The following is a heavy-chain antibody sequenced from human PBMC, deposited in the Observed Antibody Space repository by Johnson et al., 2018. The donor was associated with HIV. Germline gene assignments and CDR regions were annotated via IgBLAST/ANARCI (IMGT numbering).Heavy chain of an antibody. J-gene: IGHJ3*02. CDR2: ISYDGSSR. D-gene: IGHD6-13*01. Sequence: HVQLVESGGGVVQPGRSLRLSCAASGFTFMSYAMHWVRQAPGKGLEWVAVISYDGSSRNYADSVKGRFTISRDNAKNTLYLQMNSLRAEDTAVYYCAETPGIAAAGTGYAFDIWGQGTMVTVSS. CDR3: AETPGIAAAGTGYAFDI. V-gene: IGHV3-30*04. CDR1: GFTFMSYA.